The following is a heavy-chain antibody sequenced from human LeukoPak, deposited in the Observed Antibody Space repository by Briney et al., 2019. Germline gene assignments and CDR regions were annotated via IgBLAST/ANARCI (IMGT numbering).Heavy chain of an antibody. Sequence: PGGSLRLSCAASGFDFSTYWMMWVRQIPGKGLEWVANINQDGSEKYYVDSVKGRFTVSRDTAKNSLYLQMNSLRAEDTAVYYCAKWKYSNSGIDDYWGQGTLVTVSS. CDR2: INQDGSEK. V-gene: IGHV3-7*03. CDR3: AKWKYSNSGIDDY. D-gene: IGHD6-6*01. J-gene: IGHJ4*02. CDR1: GFDFSTYW.